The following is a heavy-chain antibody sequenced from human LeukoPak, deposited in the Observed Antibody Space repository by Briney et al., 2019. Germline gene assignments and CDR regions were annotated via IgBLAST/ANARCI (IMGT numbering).Heavy chain of an antibody. Sequence: SETLSLTCTVSGGSISSYYWSWIRQPPGKGLEWIGYIYYSGSTNYNPSLKSRVTISVDTSKNQFSLKLSSVTAADTAVYYCARVGSSGWQLDYWGQGTLVTVSS. CDR1: GGSISSYY. CDR2: IYYSGST. D-gene: IGHD6-19*01. CDR3: ARVGSSGWQLDY. V-gene: IGHV4-59*01. J-gene: IGHJ4*02.